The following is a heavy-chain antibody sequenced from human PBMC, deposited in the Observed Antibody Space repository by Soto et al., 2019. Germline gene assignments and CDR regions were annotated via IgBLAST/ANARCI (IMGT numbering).Heavy chain of an antibody. D-gene: IGHD3-9*01. CDR1: RFNFSDYA. Sequence: GGSLRLSCAASRFNFSDYAMHWVRQAPGKGLEWVALIAYDGSTEHHAESVKGRFAISRDNSKNPLYLQMNSLRAEDTALYFCAKDSSKFDILTGHEGIIDSWGQGTQVTV. CDR3: AKDSSKFDILTGHEGIIDS. CDR2: IAYDGSTE. J-gene: IGHJ4*02. V-gene: IGHV3-30*09.